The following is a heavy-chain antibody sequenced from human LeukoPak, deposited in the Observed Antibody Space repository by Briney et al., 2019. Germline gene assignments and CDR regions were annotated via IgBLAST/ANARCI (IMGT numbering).Heavy chain of an antibody. CDR2: ISSSSSYI. CDR1: GFTLSSYS. D-gene: IGHD1-14*01. J-gene: IGHJ4*02. Sequence: GGSLRLSCAASGFTLSSYSMNWVRQAPGKGLEWVSSISSSSSYIYYADSVKGRFTISRDNAKNSLYLQMNSLRAEDTAVYYCARGPGNPPQETRDYWGQGTLVTVSS. CDR3: ARGPGNPPQETRDY. V-gene: IGHV3-21*01.